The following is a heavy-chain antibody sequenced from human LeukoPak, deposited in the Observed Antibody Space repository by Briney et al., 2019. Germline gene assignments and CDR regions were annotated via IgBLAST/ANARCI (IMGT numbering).Heavy chain of an antibody. Sequence: SMKVSCKASGGTFSSYAISWVRQAPGQGLEWMGRIIPIFGTANYAQKFQGRVTITTDESTSTAYMELSSLRSEDTAVYYCARSRAGYNFNAFDIWGQGTMVTVSS. CDR3: ARSRAGYNFNAFDI. CDR2: IIPIFGTA. D-gene: IGHD5-24*01. CDR1: GGTFSSYA. V-gene: IGHV1-69*05. J-gene: IGHJ3*02.